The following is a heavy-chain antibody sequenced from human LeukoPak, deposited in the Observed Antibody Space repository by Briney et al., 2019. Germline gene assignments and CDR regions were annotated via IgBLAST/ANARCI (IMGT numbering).Heavy chain of an antibody. V-gene: IGHV3-23*01. D-gene: IGHD3-10*01. J-gene: IGHJ6*03. Sequence: PGGSLRLSCAASGFTFNYYAMSWVRQAPGKGLEWVSAMSGSGGYIYTADSVKGWFTISRDNSRNTLYLQMNSLRAEDTALYYCAKEYGRGSPYYYYYMDFWGKGTTVTVS. CDR1: GFTFNYYA. CDR3: AKEYGRGSPYYYYYMDF. CDR2: MSGSGGYI.